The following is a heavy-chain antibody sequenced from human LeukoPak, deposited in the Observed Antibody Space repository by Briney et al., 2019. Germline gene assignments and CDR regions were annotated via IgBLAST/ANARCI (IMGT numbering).Heavy chain of an antibody. J-gene: IGHJ4*02. CDR1: GFTFSGYA. CDR3: ARGYCSSTSCYPDY. D-gene: IGHD2-2*01. V-gene: IGHV3-23*01. CDR2: ISGSGGST. Sequence: PGGSLRLSCAASGFTFSGYAMSWVRQAPGKGLEWVSAISGSGGSTYYADSVKGRFTISRDNSKNTLYLQMNSLRAEDTAAYYCARGYCSSTSCYPDYWGQGTLVTVSS.